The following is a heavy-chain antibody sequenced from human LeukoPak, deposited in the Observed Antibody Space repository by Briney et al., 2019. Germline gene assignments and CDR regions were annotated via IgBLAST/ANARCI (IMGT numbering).Heavy chain of an antibody. J-gene: IGHJ4*02. CDR2: IYYSGST. CDR3: ARDPSGYFNY. CDR1: GGSVSSGNYY. D-gene: IGHD3-22*01. V-gene: IGHV4-61*01. Sequence: SETLSLACTVSGGSVSSGNYYWSWIRQPPGKGLEWIGYIYYSGSTNYNPSLKSRVTISVDTSKNQFSLKLSSVTAADTAVYYCARDPSGYFNYWGQGTLATVSS.